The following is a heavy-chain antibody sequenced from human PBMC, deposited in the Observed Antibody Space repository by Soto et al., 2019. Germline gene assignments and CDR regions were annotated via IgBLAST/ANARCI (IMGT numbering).Heavy chain of an antibody. D-gene: IGHD3-9*01. CDR1: GFTFSSYA. CDR2: ISYDGSNK. V-gene: IGHV3-30-3*01. CDR3: AREGQKRYFDSRGYYFDY. Sequence: QVQLVESGGGVVQPGRSLRLSCAASGFTFSSYAMHWVRQAPGKGLEWVAVISYDGSNKYYADSVKGRFTISRDNSKNTLYLQMNRRRAEDTAVYYCAREGQKRYFDSRGYYFDYWGQGTLVTVSS. J-gene: IGHJ4*02.